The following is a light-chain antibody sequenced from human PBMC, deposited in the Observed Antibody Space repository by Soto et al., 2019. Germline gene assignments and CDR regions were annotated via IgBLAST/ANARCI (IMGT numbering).Light chain of an antibody. V-gene: IGKV3-11*01. CDR1: QSISTY. CDR2: DAS. J-gene: IGKJ5*01. CDR3: QQRSNWPPIT. Sequence: EILLTQSPVTLSLSPGQRATLSCRASQSISTYLAWYQVKPGQAPRLLIYDASSRATGVPARFSGSGSGTDFTLTISSLEPEDFAVYYCQQRSNWPPITFGQGTRLEIK.